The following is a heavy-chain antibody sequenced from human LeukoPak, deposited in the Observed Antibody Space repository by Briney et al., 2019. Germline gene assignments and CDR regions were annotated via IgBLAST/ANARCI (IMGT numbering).Heavy chain of an antibody. V-gene: IGHV4-61*02. CDR1: GDSISSGSFY. D-gene: IGHD1-26*01. CDR2: IYTGGNT. J-gene: IGHJ4*02. CDR3: AKWERLNRVFF. Sequence: SETLSLTCTVSGDSISSGSFYWSWIRRPAGKGLEWIGRIYTGGNTNYNPSLQSRVAISIDTSKNQFSLRLSSVTAADTAVYYCAKWERLNRVFFWGQGTLVAVSS.